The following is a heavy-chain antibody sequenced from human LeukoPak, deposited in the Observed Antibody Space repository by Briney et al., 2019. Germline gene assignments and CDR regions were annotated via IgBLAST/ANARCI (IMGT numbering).Heavy chain of an antibody. V-gene: IGHV1-69*13. CDR1: GGTFSSYA. CDR2: IIPIFGTA. Sequence: ASVKVSCKASGGTFSSYAISWLRQAPGQGLEWMGGIIPIFGTANYAQKFQGRVTITADESTSTAYIELSSLRSEDTAVYYCARSSVVPHDRSYYCYYMDVWGKGTTVTVSS. J-gene: IGHJ6*03. D-gene: IGHD3-22*01. CDR3: ARSSVVPHDRSYYCYYMDV.